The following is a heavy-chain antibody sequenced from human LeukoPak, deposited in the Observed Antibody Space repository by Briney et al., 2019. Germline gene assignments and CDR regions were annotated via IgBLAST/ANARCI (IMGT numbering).Heavy chain of an antibody. CDR1: GFTVSGNY. J-gene: IGHJ4*02. V-gene: IGHV3-11*04. CDR3: ARSFDF. CDR2: IGTSGTVI. Sequence: GGSLRLSCAASGFTVSGNYMSWVRQAPGKGLEWVSYIGTSGTVIYYADSVRGRFTISRDNAKNSLYLQMNSLRAEDTSVYYCARSFDFWGQGTLVTVSS.